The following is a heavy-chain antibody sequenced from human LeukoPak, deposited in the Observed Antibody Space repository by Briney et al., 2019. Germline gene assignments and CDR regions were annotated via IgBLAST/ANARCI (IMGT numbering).Heavy chain of an antibody. Sequence: PSETLSLTCTVSGGSISSYYWSRIRQPPGKGLEWIGYIYYSGSTNYNPSLKSRVTISVDTSKKQFSLKLSSVTAADTAVYYCAREGPLSAYGPWGQGTLVTVSS. CDR1: GGSISSYY. CDR3: AREGPLSAYGP. CDR2: IYYSGST. J-gene: IGHJ5*02. V-gene: IGHV4-59*01. D-gene: IGHD5-12*01.